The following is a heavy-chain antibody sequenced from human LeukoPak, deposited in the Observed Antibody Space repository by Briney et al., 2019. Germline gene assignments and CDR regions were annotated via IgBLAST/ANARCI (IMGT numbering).Heavy chain of an antibody. J-gene: IGHJ6*02. V-gene: IGHV1-18*01. D-gene: IGHD1-7*01. CDR3: ARGGTTGTTYYYYGMDV. Sequence: ASVKVSCKASGYTFTSYGTSWVRQAPGQGLEWMGWISAYNGNTNYAQKLQGRVTMTTDTSTSTAYMELRSLRSDDTAVYYCARGGTTGTTYYYYGMDVWGQGTTVTVSS. CDR1: GYTFTSYG. CDR2: ISAYNGNT.